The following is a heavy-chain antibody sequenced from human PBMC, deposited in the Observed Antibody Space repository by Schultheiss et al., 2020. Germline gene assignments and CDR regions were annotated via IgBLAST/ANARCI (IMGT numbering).Heavy chain of an antibody. J-gene: IGHJ4*02. D-gene: IGHD3-10*01. V-gene: IGHV3-30-3*02. CDR3: ARGYYYGSGSSIPDN. Sequence: GGSLRLSCAASGFTFSSHAMHWVRQAPGKGLDWVAVISYDGSTKYDADSVKGRFTISRDDSKNTLYLQMNSLRAEDTAVYYCARGYYYGSGSSIPDNWGQGTLVTVSS. CDR2: ISYDGSTK. CDR1: GFTFSSHA.